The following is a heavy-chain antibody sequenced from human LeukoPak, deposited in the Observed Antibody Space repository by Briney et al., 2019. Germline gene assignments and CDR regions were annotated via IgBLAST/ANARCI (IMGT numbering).Heavy chain of an antibody. Sequence: GGSLRLSCAASGFTFSTYAISWVRQTPGKGLEWVSTISGSGGSTYYADSAKGRFTISRDNSKNTLYLQMNSLRAEDTAVYYCAKDRGALVPPSVDDWGQGTLVPVSS. J-gene: IGHJ4*02. CDR2: ISGSGGST. CDR1: GFTFSTYA. V-gene: IGHV3-23*01. D-gene: IGHD2-2*01. CDR3: AKDRGALVPPSVDD.